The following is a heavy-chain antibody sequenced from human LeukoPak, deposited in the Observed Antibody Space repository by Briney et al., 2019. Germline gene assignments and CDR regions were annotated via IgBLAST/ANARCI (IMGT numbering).Heavy chain of an antibody. D-gene: IGHD6-19*01. V-gene: IGHV4-61*01. J-gene: IGHJ4*02. CDR3: ARDGNSSGWEFDY. CDR2: IYYSGST. CDR1: GGSVSSSNHY. Sequence: SETLSLTCTVSGGSVSSSNHYWGWIRQPPGKGLEWIGSIYYSGSTNYNPSLKSRVTISVDTSKNQFSLKLSSVTAADTAVYYCARDGNSSGWEFDYWGQGTLVTVSS.